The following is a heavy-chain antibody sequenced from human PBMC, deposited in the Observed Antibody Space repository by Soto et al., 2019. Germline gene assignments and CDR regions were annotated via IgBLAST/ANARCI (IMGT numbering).Heavy chain of an antibody. CDR1: GGSISSGDYY. V-gene: IGHV4-30-4*01. J-gene: IGHJ6*02. CDR2: IYYSGST. Sequence: QVQLQESGPGLVKPSQTLSLTCTVSGGSISSGDYYWSWIRQPPGKGQEWIGYIYYSGSTYYNPSLKGRVTISEATSKNQFSLKLSSVTAADTAVYYCARDSHIVLVPAVNVPDGYYYYGIDVWGQGTTVTVSS. CDR3: ARDSHIVLVPAVNVPDGYYYYGIDV. D-gene: IGHD2-2*01.